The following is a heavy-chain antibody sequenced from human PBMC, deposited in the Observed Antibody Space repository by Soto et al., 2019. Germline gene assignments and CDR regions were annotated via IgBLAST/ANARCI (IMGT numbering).Heavy chain of an antibody. CDR1: GYTFTSYG. Sequence: QVHLVQSGAEVKKPGASVKVSCKGSGYTFTSYGITWVRQAPGQGLEWMGWISAHNGNTDYAQKLQGRVTVTRDTTTSTAFMELRSLRSDDTAVYYCARGRYGDYWGQGALVTVAS. CDR3: ARGRYGDY. V-gene: IGHV1-18*01. J-gene: IGHJ4*02. D-gene: IGHD1-1*01. CDR2: ISAHNGNT.